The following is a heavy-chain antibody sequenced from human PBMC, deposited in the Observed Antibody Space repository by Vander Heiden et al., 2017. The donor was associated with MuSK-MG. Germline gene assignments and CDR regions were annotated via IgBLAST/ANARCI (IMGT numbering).Heavy chain of an antibody. CDR3: ARVGAGATDY. Sequence: QVQLQQWGAGLLKTSETLSLTCAVYGGSFSGYYWSWIRQPPGKGLEWIGEINHSGSTNYNPSLKSRVTISVDTSKNQFSLKLSSVAAADTAVYYCARVGAGATDYWGQGTLVTVSS. V-gene: IGHV4-34*01. D-gene: IGHD3-16*01. CDR2: INHSGST. J-gene: IGHJ4*02. CDR1: GGSFSGYY.